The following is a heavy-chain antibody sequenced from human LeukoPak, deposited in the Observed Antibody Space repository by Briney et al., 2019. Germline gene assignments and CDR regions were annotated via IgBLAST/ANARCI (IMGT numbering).Heavy chain of an antibody. D-gene: IGHD3-10*01. J-gene: IGHJ4*02. CDR2: ISAGGVSLFSGSGSAA. Sequence: PGGSLRLSCVASGFTFSNYAMIWVRQAPGKGPQWVSVISAGGVSLFSGSGSAAYYADSVGGRFTISRDNSKNTLYPQMNSLRADDTAVYYCAKMSGVVWFGELRLPFDSWGQGTVVTVSS. CDR3: AKMSGVVWFGELRLPFDS. V-gene: IGHV3-23*01. CDR1: GFTFSNYA.